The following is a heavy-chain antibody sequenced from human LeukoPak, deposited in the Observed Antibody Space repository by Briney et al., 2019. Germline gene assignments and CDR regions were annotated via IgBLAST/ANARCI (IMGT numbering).Heavy chain of an antibody. J-gene: IGHJ3*02. CDR1: GFTFSSYS. V-gene: IGHV3-21*01. D-gene: IGHD4-17*01. Sequence: GGSLRLSCAASGFTFSSYSMNWVRQAPGKGLEWVSSISSSSGYIYYADSVKGRFTISRDNAKNSLFLQMIFLRAEDTAVYYCARNDFGDSLGDIWGQGTMVTVSS. CDR3: ARNDFGDSLGDI. CDR2: ISSSSGYI.